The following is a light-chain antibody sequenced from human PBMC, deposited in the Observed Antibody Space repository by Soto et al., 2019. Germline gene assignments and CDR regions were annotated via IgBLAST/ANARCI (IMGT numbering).Light chain of an antibody. CDR3: QQYETYSGT. CDR1: QIINTW. J-gene: IGKJ3*01. Sequence: DIPMTQSPSSLSASVGDRVTITCRASQIINTWLAWYQQKPGKAPKLLIYRASNLVNGVPSRFSGSGSGTEFTLTSSSLHPDDFSIYYCQQYETYSGTFGPGTKVDL. CDR2: RAS. V-gene: IGKV1-5*03.